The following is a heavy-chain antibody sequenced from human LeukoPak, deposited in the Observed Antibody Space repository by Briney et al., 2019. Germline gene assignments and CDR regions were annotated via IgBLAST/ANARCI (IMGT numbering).Heavy chain of an antibody. Sequence: ASVKVSCKASGYTFTSYYMHWVRQAPGQGLEWMGIINPSGGSTSYAQKFQGRVTMTRDTSTSTVYMELSSLRSEDTAVYYCARVLPSEQLALAEYFQHWGQGTLVTVSS. J-gene: IGHJ1*01. D-gene: IGHD6-6*01. CDR2: INPSGGST. V-gene: IGHV1-46*01. CDR3: ARVLPSEQLALAEYFQH. CDR1: GYTFTSYY.